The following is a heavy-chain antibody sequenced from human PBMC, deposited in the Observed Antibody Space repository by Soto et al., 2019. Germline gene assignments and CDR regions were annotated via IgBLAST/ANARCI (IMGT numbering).Heavy chain of an antibody. V-gene: IGHV1-69*01. CDR3: ARSQGSSTSLEIYYYYYYGTDV. D-gene: IGHD2-2*01. J-gene: IGHJ6*02. CDR2: IIPIPGTA. CDR1: GGTFGSYA. Sequence: QVQLVQSGAEVKKPGSSVKVSCKASGGTFGSYAISWVRQAPGQGLEWMGGIIPIPGTANYAQKFQGRVTIAADESTSTAYMELSSLRSEDTAVYYCARSQGSSTSLEIYYYYYYGTDVWGQGTTVTVSS.